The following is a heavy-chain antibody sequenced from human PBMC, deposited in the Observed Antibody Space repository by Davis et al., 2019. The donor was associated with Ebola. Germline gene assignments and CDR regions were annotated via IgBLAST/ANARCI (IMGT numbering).Heavy chain of an antibody. V-gene: IGHV3-30-3*01. J-gene: IGHJ4*02. CDR3: TLTVGSFDY. Sequence: GGSLRLSCAASGFTFSSYAMHWVRQAPGKGLEWVAVISYDGSNKYYADSVKGRFTISRDDSKNTAYLQMNSLKTEDTAVYYCTLTVGSFDYWGQGTLVTVSS. D-gene: IGHD1-20*01. CDR1: GFTFSSYA. CDR2: ISYDGSNK.